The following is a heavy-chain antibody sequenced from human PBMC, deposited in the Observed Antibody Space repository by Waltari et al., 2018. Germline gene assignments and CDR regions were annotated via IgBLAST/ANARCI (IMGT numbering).Heavy chain of an antibody. D-gene: IGHD5-12*01. CDR3: ARGGRGLQLGYFDY. CDR2: IFSGGST. V-gene: IGHV3-53*01. J-gene: IGHJ4*02. Sequence: EVQLVESGGGLIQPGGSLRLSCAASGFTVSSNYMSWVRQAPGKGGGSVSVIFSGGSTYYAEPVKGRFTISRDNSKNTLYLQMNSLRAEDTAVYYCARGGRGLQLGYFDYWGQGTLVTVSS. CDR1: GFTVSSNY.